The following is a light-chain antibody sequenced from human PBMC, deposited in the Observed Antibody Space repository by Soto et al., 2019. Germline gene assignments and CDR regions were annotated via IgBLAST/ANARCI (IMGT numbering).Light chain of an antibody. V-gene: IGKV1-5*03. Sequence: DIRMTQSPSTLSATIEDRVTIHCRASQTISSCLAWYQQKPGKAPKLLIYKASTLKSGVPSRFSGSGSGTEFTLTISSLQPDDFATYYCQHYNSYSEAFGQGTMV. CDR2: KAS. CDR3: QHYNSYSEA. CDR1: QTISSC. J-gene: IGKJ1*01.